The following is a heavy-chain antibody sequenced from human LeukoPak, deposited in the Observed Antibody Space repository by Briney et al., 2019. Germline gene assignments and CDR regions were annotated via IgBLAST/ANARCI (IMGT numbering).Heavy chain of an antibody. D-gene: IGHD2-15*01. CDR3: ARGVDIVVVVADPDAFDI. V-gene: IGHV4-59*12. CDR2: ICYSGST. Sequence: PSETLSLTCTVSGGSISSYYWSWIRQPPGKGLEWIGYICYSGSTNYNPSLKSRVTISVDTSKNQFSLKLSSVTAADTAVYYCARGVDIVVVVADPDAFDIWGQGTMVTVSS. CDR1: GGSISSYY. J-gene: IGHJ3*02.